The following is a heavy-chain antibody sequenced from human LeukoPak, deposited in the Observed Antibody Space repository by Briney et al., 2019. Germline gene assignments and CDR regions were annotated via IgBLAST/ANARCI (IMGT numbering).Heavy chain of an antibody. CDR1: GYTFINHW. Sequence: ASVKVSCKASGYTFINHWMHWVRQAPGQGLEWMGIINPSGGSTSYAQKFQGRVTMTRDMSTSTAYMELSSLRSEDTAVYYCARPSTISYYYDSSGYYFDDAFDIWGQGTMVTVSS. CDR2: INPSGGST. CDR3: ARPSTISYYYDSSGYYFDDAFDI. D-gene: IGHD3-22*01. J-gene: IGHJ3*02. V-gene: IGHV1-46*01.